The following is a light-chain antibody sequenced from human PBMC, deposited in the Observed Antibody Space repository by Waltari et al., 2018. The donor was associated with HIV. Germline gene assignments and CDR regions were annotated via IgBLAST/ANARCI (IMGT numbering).Light chain of an antibody. CDR1: QSISSN. J-gene: IGKJ2*01. CDR3: QQYNNWPPYT. V-gene: IGKV3-15*01. CDR2: GAS. Sequence: ETVMTQSPATLSVSPGERATLSCRASQSISSNLAWYQQKPGQPPRLLIYGASTRATGIPARFSGSGSGTEFTLTISSLQSEDFAVYYCQQYNNWPPYTFGQGTNVEI.